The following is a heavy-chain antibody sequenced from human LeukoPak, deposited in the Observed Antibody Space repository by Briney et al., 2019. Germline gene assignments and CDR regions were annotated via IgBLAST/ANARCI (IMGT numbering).Heavy chain of an antibody. J-gene: IGHJ4*02. V-gene: IGHV3-53*01. CDR2: IYSGGST. D-gene: IGHD6-19*01. CDR3: ATGSSGWYPLDY. CDR1: GFTVSSNY. Sequence: PGGSLRLSCAASGFTVSSNYMSWVRQAPGKGLEWVSVIYSGGSTYYADSVKGLFTISRDNSKNTLYLQMNSLRAEDTAVYYCATGSSGWYPLDYWGQGTLVTVSS.